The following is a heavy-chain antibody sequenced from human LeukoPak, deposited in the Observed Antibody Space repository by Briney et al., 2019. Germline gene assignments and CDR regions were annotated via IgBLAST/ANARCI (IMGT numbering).Heavy chain of an antibody. Sequence: SETLSLTCTVSGGSVSSGSYYWSWMRQPPGKGLEWIGYIYYSGSTNYNPSLKSRVTISVDTSKNQFSLKLSSVTAADTAVYYCARGGSYYCDSSGYYSWGQGTLVTVSS. CDR3: ARGGSYYCDSSGYYS. J-gene: IGHJ4*02. V-gene: IGHV4-61*01. CDR1: GGSVSSGSYY. CDR2: IYYSGST. D-gene: IGHD3-22*01.